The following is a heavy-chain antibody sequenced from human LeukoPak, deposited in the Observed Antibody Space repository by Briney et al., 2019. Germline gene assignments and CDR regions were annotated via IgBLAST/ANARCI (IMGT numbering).Heavy chain of an antibody. D-gene: IGHD2-2*01. CDR3: AKIKDSVVVPPPDDS. Sequence: GGSLRLSCAASGLTFCSYAMSAVSQAPGEGVEWGSAISGSGGSTYYAHSVNGPLTIYRDNSKSTLYMQMQSLRAEDPAVYYCAKIKDSVVVPPPDDSWGQGTLVTVSS. CDR2: ISGSGGST. CDR1: GLTFCSYA. V-gene: IGHV3-23*01. J-gene: IGHJ4*02.